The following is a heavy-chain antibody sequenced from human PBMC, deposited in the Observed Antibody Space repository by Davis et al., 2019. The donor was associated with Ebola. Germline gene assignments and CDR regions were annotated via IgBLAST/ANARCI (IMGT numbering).Heavy chain of an antibody. CDR1: GYTFTSYG. D-gene: IGHD2-15*01. V-gene: IGHV1-8*03. J-gene: IGHJ4*02. CDR2: MNPNSGNT. CDR3: ARGSYASATFDY. Sequence: ASVKVSCKASGYTFTSYGISWVRQATGQGLEWMGWMNPNSGNTGYAQKFQGRVTITRNTSISTAYMELSSLRSEDTAVYYCARGSYASATFDYWGQGTLVTVSS.